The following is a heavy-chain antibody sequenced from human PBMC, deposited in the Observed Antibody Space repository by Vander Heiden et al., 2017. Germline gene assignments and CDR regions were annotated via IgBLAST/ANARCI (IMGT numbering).Heavy chain of an antibody. J-gene: IGHJ4*01. Sequence: EVQLVESGGGLVQAGGSLRLSCEASGFTFSDHYLDWVRQAPGKGLEWVGRIRNKTKSYTTEYAASVKGRFTISRDDSKNSLYLQMNSLKTEDTAVYYCARRGGSSTQIDYWGQGTLVTVSS. CDR2: IRNKTKSYTT. CDR3: ARRGGSSTQIDY. V-gene: IGHV3-72*01. D-gene: IGHD6-6*01. CDR1: GFTFSDHY.